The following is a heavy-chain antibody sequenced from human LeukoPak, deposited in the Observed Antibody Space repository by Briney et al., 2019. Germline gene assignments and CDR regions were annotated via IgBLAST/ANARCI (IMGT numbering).Heavy chain of an antibody. CDR1: GGTFSSYA. CDR2: INPNSGGT. V-gene: IGHV1-2*02. CDR3: ARVTMVRGVIEY. D-gene: IGHD3-10*01. Sequence: GASVKVSCKASGGTFSSYAISWVRQAPGQGLEWMGWINPNSGGTNYAQKFQGRVTMTRDTSISTAYMELSRLRSDDTAVYYCARVTMVRGVIEYWGQGTLVTVSS. J-gene: IGHJ4*02.